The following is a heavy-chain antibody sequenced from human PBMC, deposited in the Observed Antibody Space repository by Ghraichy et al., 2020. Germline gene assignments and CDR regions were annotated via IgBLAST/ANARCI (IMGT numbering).Heavy chain of an antibody. Sequence: SETLSLTCAVSGYSISSGYYWGWIRQPPGKGLEWIGSIYHSGSTYYNPSLKSRVTISVDTSKNQFSLKLSSVTAADTAVYYCARVSNPPGDDYWGQGTLVTVSS. CDR3: ARVSNPPGDDY. CDR1: GYSISSGYY. CDR2: IYHSGST. D-gene: IGHD2-21*01. V-gene: IGHV4-38-2*01. J-gene: IGHJ4*02.